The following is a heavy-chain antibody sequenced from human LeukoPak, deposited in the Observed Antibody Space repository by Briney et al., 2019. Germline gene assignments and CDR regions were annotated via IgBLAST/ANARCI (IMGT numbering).Heavy chain of an antibody. Sequence: GASVKVSCKASGYTFTSYGISWVRQAPGQGLEWMGWISAYNGNTNYAQKLQGRVTMTTDTSTSTAYMELRSLRSDDTAVYYCAGVGRYYGSGSYYYHDYWGQGTLVTVSS. D-gene: IGHD3-10*01. J-gene: IGHJ4*02. CDR2: ISAYNGNT. CDR1: GYTFTSYG. CDR3: AGVGRYYGSGSYYYHDY. V-gene: IGHV1-18*01.